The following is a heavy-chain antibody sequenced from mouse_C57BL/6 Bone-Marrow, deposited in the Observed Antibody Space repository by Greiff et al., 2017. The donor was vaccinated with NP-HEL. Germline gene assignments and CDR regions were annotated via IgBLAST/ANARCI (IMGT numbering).Heavy chain of an antibody. CDR3: ARPRRPDYFDY. CDR2: IHPNSGST. Sequence: QVQLQQPGAELVKPGASVKLSCKASGYTFTSYWMHWVKQRPGQGLEWIGMIHPNSGSTNYNEKFKSKATLTVDKSSSTAYMQLSSLTSADSPVYYCARPRRPDYFDYWGQGTTLTVSS. CDR1: GYTFTSYW. V-gene: IGHV1-64*01. J-gene: IGHJ2*01. D-gene: IGHD1-2*01.